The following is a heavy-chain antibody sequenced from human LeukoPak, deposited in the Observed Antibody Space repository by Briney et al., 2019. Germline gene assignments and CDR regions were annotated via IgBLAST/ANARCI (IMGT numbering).Heavy chain of an antibody. Sequence: GGSLRLSCAVSGLSFSTSWMSWVRQAPGKGLEWVANIKQDGSEKYYVDSVKGRFIVSRDNARNSLFLQMNNLRAEDTAVYYCARQKTGTAASPLYYFDYWGQGTLVTVSS. CDR1: GLSFSTSW. CDR2: IKQDGSEK. CDR3: ARQKTGTAASPLYYFDY. V-gene: IGHV3-7*01. D-gene: IGHD1-7*01. J-gene: IGHJ4*01.